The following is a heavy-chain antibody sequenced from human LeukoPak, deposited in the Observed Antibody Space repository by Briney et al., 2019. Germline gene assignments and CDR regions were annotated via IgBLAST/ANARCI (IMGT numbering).Heavy chain of an antibody. CDR2: ISYDGSNK. Sequence: GGSLRLSCAASGFTFSSYAMHWVRQAPGKGLEWVAVISYDGSNKYYADSVKGRFTISRDNSKNTLYLQMNSLRAEDTAVYYCARPMVREVRGYYFDYWGQGTLVTVSS. CDR3: ARPMVREVRGYYFDY. CDR1: GFTFSSYA. V-gene: IGHV3-30*04. J-gene: IGHJ4*02. D-gene: IGHD3-10*01.